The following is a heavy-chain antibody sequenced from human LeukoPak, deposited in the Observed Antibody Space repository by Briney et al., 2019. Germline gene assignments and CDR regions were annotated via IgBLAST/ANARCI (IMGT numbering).Heavy chain of an antibody. Sequence: SETLSLTCSVSGGSISSYYWSWIRQPPGKGLEWIGYIYDSGSTNFKSPLKSRVTMSGDTSKNQLSLKVNSVTAADTAVYYCARHFGGHTFGTTFDYWGQGILVTVSS. V-gene: IGHV4-59*08. D-gene: IGHD3-16*01. CDR3: ARHFGGHTFGTTFDY. CDR1: GGSISSYY. J-gene: IGHJ4*02. CDR2: IYDSGST.